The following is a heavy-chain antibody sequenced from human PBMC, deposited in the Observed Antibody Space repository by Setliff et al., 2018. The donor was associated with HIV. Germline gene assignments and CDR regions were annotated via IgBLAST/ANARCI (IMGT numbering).Heavy chain of an antibody. CDR2: IDTNTGNP. Sequence: GASVKVSCKASGYTFTNYAMNWLRQAPGQGLEWMGWIDTNTGNPTYAQGFTGRFVFSLDTSVSTAFLQISTLKAEDTAVYYCARLSPYGGYLLFQYWGQGTQVTVSS. CDR1: GYTFTNYA. D-gene: IGHD4-17*01. V-gene: IGHV7-4-1*02. CDR3: ARLSPYGGYLLFQY. J-gene: IGHJ4*02.